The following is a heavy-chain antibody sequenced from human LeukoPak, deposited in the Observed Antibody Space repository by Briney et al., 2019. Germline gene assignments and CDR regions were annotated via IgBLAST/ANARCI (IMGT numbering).Heavy chain of an antibody. D-gene: IGHD2-2*02. Sequence: ASVTVSCKASVYTFTNYGISWVRQAPGQGGEGMGWISAYNGNTNYAQKLQGRVTMTTDTSTSTAYMELRSLRSDDTAVYYCARTKQDIVVVPAALRGNWFDPWGQGTLVTVSS. CDR2: ISAYNGNT. J-gene: IGHJ5*02. CDR3: ARTKQDIVVVPAALRGNWFDP. V-gene: IGHV1-18*01. CDR1: VYTFTNYG.